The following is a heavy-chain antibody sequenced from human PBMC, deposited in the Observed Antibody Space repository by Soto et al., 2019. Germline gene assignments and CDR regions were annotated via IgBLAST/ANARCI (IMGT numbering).Heavy chain of an antibody. Sequence: SETLSLTCTVSGDSISNGDYYWSWIRQPPGKGLEWIGFIYYSGTTYYNPSLKSRVTISVDTSKNQFSLKLTSVTAADTAVYNCARVQASINWFDPWGQGTLVTVSS. CDR2: IYYSGTT. D-gene: IGHD2-21*01. CDR1: GDSISNGDYY. V-gene: IGHV4-30-4*01. CDR3: ARVQASINWFDP. J-gene: IGHJ5*02.